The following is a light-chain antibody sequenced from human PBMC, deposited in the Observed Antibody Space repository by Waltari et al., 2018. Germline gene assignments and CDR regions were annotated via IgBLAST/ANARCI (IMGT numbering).Light chain of an antibody. J-gene: IGKJ2*01. Sequence: DIVMTQSPDSLAVSLGERATVNCKSSQSVLYSSNNKNYLAWYHQKAGQPPKLPIAWGSTRESGVPDRFSGSGSGTNFTLTISSLQAEDVAVYYCQQYYNTPYTFGQGTKLEIK. V-gene: IGKV4-1*01. CDR1: QSVLYSSNNKNY. CDR3: QQYYNTPYT. CDR2: WGS.